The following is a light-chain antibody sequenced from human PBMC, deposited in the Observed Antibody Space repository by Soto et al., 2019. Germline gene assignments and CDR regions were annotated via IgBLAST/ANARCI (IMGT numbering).Light chain of an antibody. V-gene: IGKV3-20*01. CDR2: ATS. CDR3: QQYGNSPKYT. Sequence: ESVLMQSPGTLSLSPGERATLSCRASQSVVSSYLAWYQQKPGQAPRLLIYATSSRATGIPDRFTGGGSGTDFTLTISRLEPEDFAVYYCQQYGNSPKYTFGQGTKLEIK. J-gene: IGKJ2*01. CDR1: QSVVSSY.